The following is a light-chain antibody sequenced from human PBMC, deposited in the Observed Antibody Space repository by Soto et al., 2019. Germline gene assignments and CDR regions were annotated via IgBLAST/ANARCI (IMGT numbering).Light chain of an antibody. Sequence: DIQMTQSPSTLSASVGDRVTITCRASQSICSWLAWYQQKPGKAPKLLIYDASSLESGVPSRFSGSGSGTEFTLTISSLQPDDFATYYCQQYNSYSQTFGQGTKVEIK. CDR3: QQYNSYSQT. CDR2: DAS. V-gene: IGKV1-5*01. J-gene: IGKJ1*01. CDR1: QSICSW.